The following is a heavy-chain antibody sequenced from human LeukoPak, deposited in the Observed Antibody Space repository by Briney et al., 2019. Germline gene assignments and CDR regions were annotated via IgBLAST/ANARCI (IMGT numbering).Heavy chain of an antibody. V-gene: IGHV4-39*01. CDR1: GGSISSSSYY. CDR2: FYYSGST. D-gene: IGHD6-13*01. J-gene: IGHJ5*02. Sequence: SETLPLTCTVSGGSISSSSYYWGWIRQPPGKGLEWIGSFYYSGSTYYNPSLKSRVTISVDTSKNQFSLKLSSVTAADTAVYYCARSSGYSSSGGLNWFDTWGQGTLVTVSS. CDR3: ARSSGYSSSGGLNWFDT.